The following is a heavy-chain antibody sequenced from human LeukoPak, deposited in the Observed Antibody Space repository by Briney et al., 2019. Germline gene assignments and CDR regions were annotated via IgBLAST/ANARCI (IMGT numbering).Heavy chain of an antibody. Sequence: GGSLRLSCAASGFTFSSYSMNWVRQAPGKGLEWVSYISSSSSTIYYADSVKGRFTISRDNSKNTLYLQMNSLRAEDTAVYYCARVADYSNSAHADYWGQGTLVTVSS. D-gene: IGHD4-4*01. CDR3: ARVADYSNSAHADY. CDR2: ISSSSSTI. CDR1: GFTFSSYS. J-gene: IGHJ4*02. V-gene: IGHV3-48*01.